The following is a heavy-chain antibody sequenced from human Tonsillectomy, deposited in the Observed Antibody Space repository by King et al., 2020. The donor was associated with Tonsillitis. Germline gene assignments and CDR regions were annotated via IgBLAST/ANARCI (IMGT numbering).Heavy chain of an antibody. CDR2: IYAGDSVT. CDR3: ARRVVGAMGWYYFDY. D-gene: IGHD1-26*01. Sequence: VQLVQSGAEVKKPGESLKISCKGSGYRFTSYWIGWVRQMPGKVLELMGIIYAGDSVTSTSPSFQGQVTISAEKSISTAYLQWSSLKASETAMYYCARRVVGAMGWYYFDYWGQGTLVTVSS. CDR1: GYRFTSYW. J-gene: IGHJ4*02. V-gene: IGHV5-51*01.